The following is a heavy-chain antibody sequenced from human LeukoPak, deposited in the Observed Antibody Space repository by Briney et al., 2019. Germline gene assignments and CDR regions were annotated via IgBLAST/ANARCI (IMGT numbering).Heavy chain of an antibody. D-gene: IGHD6-13*01. CDR1: GFTFSSYG. Sequence: GGSLRLSCAASGFTFSSYGMHWVRQAPGKGLEWVAFIRYDGSNKYYADSVKGRFTISRDNSKNTLYLQMNSLRAEDTAVYYCAKDGKRYSSSWYLDYWGQGTLVTVSS. CDR3: AKDGKRYSSSWYLDY. V-gene: IGHV3-30*02. CDR2: IRYDGSNK. J-gene: IGHJ4*02.